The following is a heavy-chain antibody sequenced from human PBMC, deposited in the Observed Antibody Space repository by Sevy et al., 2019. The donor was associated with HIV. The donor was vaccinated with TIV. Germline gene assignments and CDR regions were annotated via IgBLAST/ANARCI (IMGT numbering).Heavy chain of an antibody. Sequence: GGSLRLSCAASGFTLSSVGIHWVRLTPGTGLEWLAFIGHDGNKYFYGASVKGRITTSRDNPKNTVSLQMNSLRVEDTAVYYCGEGYCYGKHCFLGWFDPRGQGTVVTVSS. CDR3: GEGYCYGKHCFLGWFDP. J-gene: IGHJ5*02. CDR1: GFTLSSVG. CDR2: IGHDGNKY. V-gene: IGHV3-30*02. D-gene: IGHD3-16*02.